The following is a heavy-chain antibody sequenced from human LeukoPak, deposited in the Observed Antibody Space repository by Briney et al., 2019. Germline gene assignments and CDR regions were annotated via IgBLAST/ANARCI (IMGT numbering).Heavy chain of an antibody. CDR3: ARVDGASVTSRGWFDP. CDR2: IYNSGHT. V-gene: IGHV4-31*03. D-gene: IGHD4-11*01. CDR1: GGFISSGGYY. Sequence: SETLSLTCTVSGGFISSGGYYWSWIRQHPGKGPEWIAYIYNSGHTNYNLSLKSRVNISVDTSKNQFSLEMRSVTAADTAVYYCARVDGASVTSRGWFDPWGRGTLVTVSS. J-gene: IGHJ5*02.